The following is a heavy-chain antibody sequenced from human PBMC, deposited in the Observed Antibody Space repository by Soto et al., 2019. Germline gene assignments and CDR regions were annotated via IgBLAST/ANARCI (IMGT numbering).Heavy chain of an antibody. V-gene: IGHV4-34*01. J-gene: IGHJ5*02. CDR3: ASGAGLTTGYNWFDP. CDR1: GGSFSGYY. D-gene: IGHD4-4*01. Sequence: QVQLQQWGAGLLKPSETLSLTCAVYGGSFSGYYWNWIRQPPGKGLEWIGEINHSGSTNYNSSLKSRVTISVDTFKNQFSLKLNSVTAADTALYYCASGAGLTTGYNWFDPWGQGTLVTVSS. CDR2: INHSGST.